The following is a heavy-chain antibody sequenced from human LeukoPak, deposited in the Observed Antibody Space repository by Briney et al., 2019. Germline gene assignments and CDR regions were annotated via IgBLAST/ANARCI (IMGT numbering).Heavy chain of an antibody. CDR2: MNPNSGNT. CDR3: AKDPIAAAGTGFDY. J-gene: IGHJ4*02. D-gene: IGHD6-13*01. CDR1: GYTFTSYD. V-gene: IGHV1-8*01. Sequence: ASVKVSCKASGYTFTSYDINWVRQATGQGLEWMGWMNPNSGNTGYAQKFQGRVTMTRNTSISTAYMELSSLRSEDTAVYYCAKDPIAAAGTGFDYWGQGTLVTVSS.